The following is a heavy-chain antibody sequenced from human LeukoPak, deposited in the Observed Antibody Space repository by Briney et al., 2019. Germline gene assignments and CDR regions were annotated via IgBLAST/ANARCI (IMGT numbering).Heavy chain of an antibody. CDR2: IYYSGST. CDR3: ARVPDYYDSSGYYYGWFNP. J-gene: IGHJ5*02. Sequence: PSETLSLTCTVSGGSISSYYWSWIRQPPGKGLEWIGYIYYSGSTNYNPSLKSRVTISVDTSKNQFSLKLSSVTAADTAVYYCARVPDYYDSSGYYYGWFNPWGQGTLVTVSS. CDR1: GGSISSYY. D-gene: IGHD3-22*01. V-gene: IGHV4-59*01.